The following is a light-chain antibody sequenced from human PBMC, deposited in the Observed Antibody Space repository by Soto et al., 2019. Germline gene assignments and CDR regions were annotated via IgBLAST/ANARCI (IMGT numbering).Light chain of an antibody. CDR1: SPHIGNNY. CDR3: GTWDSSLSAGV. Sequence: QSVLTQPPSVSAAPGPKVTISCSGSSPHIGNNYVSWYQQLPGTAPKLLIYDNNKRPSAIPTRFSGSKSGTSATLGITGLQTGDEADYYCGTWDSSLSAGVFGTGTKVTVL. V-gene: IGLV1-51*01. J-gene: IGLJ1*01. CDR2: DNN.